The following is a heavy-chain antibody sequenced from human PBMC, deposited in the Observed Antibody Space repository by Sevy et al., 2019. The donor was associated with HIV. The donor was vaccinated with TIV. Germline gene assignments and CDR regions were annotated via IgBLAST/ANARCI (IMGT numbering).Heavy chain of an antibody. CDR2: ISSSGSTI. V-gene: IGHV3-11*01. Sequence: GGYLRLSCAASGFTFSDYYMSWIRQAPGKGLEWVSYISSSGSTIYYADSVKGRFTISRDNAKNSLYLQMNSLRAEDTAVYYCARGPGIAVAGDLYFQHWGQGTLVTVSS. J-gene: IGHJ1*01. CDR1: GFTFSDYY. CDR3: ARGPGIAVAGDLYFQH. D-gene: IGHD6-19*01.